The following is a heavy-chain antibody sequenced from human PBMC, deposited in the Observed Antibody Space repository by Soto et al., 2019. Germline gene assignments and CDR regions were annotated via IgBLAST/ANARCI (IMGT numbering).Heavy chain of an antibody. D-gene: IGHD6-13*01. J-gene: IGHJ3*02. CDR2: MNNDGSYT. Sequence: EVQLVESGGGLVQPGGSLRLSCAASGFTFSSYWMYWVRQAPGKGLEWVSHMNNDGSYTIYAESVKGRFTFSRDNAKNTLYLQMNSLRAEDTAVYYCVRGGYMHACDIWGQGTMFTVSS. V-gene: IGHV3-74*01. CDR3: VRGGYMHACDI. CDR1: GFTFSSYW.